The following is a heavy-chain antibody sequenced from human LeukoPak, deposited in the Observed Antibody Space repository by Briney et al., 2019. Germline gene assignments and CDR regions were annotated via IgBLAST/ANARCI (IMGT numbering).Heavy chain of an antibody. CDR1: GGSISSYY. Sequence: PSETLSLTCTVSGGSISSYYWSWIRQPPGKGLEWIGEINHSGSTNYNPSLKSRVTISVDTSKNQFSLKLSSVTAADTAVYYCARGQKRYYYDSSGYPYFDYWGQGTLVTVSS. D-gene: IGHD3-22*01. V-gene: IGHV4-34*01. CDR3: ARGQKRYYYDSSGYPYFDY. J-gene: IGHJ4*02. CDR2: INHSGST.